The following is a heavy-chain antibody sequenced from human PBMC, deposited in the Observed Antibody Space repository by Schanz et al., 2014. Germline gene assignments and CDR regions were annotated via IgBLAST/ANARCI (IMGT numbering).Heavy chain of an antibody. V-gene: IGHV1-46*03. CDR2: INPSGGST. J-gene: IGHJ4*02. D-gene: IGHD6-13*01. CDR1: GYTFTSYY. CDR3: AGYGEAAADCDY. Sequence: QVQLVQSGAEVKKPGASVKVSCKASGYTFTSYYMHWVRQAPGQGLEWMGIINPSGGSTSYAQKCQGKATMTRDTVTSRVSMELSSVSSEDTAVYYCAGYGEAAADCDYWGQGTLVTVSS.